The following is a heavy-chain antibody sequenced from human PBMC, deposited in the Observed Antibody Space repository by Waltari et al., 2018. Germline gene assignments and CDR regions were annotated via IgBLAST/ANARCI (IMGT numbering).Heavy chain of an antibody. CDR1: SNLW. CDR3: VKGGGNFHS. J-gene: IGHJ4*02. CDR2: IKEDGSQR. D-gene: IGHD1-1*01. V-gene: IGHV3-7*03. Sequence: SNLWVGWVRQAPGKGLEWVANIKEDGSQRYYVDSVNGRFTISRDNAKNSLYLQMNSLRVEDTAVFYCVKGGGNFHSWGQGTLVTVS.